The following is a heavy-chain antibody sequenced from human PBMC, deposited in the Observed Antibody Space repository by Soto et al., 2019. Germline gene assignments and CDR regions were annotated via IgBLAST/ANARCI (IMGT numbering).Heavy chain of an antibody. V-gene: IGHV1-18*01. CDR2: INAYNGNT. CDR3: SVVLPPFYP. CDR1: GYTFTSYG. Sequence: QVQLVQSGAEVKKPGASVKVSCKASGYTFTSYGISWVRQAPGQGLEWMGWINAYNGNTNYAQKLQGRVTMTTDTSTSTADIVLMSLSSDDTAVYYYSVVLPPFYPCGQGTLFTVSS. D-gene: IGHD2-15*01. J-gene: IGHJ5*02.